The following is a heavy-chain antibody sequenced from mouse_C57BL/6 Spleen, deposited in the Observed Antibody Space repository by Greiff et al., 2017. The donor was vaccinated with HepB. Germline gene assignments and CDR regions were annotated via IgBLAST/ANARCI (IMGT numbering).Heavy chain of an antibody. D-gene: IGHD2-4*01. J-gene: IGHJ4*01. CDR3: VSQPSYDYDEAMDY. Sequence: EVQLVESGGGLVQPKGSLKLSCAASGFTFNTYAMHWVRQAPGKGVEWVARIRSKSSNYATYYADSVKDRFTISRDDSQSMLYLQMNNLKTEDTAMYYCVSQPSYDYDEAMDYWGQGTSVTVSS. V-gene: IGHV10-3*01. CDR1: GFTFNTYA. CDR2: IRSKSSNYAT.